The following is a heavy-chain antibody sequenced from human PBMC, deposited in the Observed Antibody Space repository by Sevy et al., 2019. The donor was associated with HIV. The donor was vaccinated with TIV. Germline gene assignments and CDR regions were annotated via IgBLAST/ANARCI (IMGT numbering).Heavy chain of an antibody. Sequence: GGSLRLSCAASGFTFDDYAMHWVRQAPGKGLEWVSGISWNSGSIGYADSVKGGFTISRDNAKNSLYLQMNSLRAEDTALYYCSKDMGATASYGSRNFLGMDVWGQGTTVTVSS. V-gene: IGHV3-9*01. J-gene: IGHJ6*02. D-gene: IGHD6-13*01. CDR2: ISWNSGSI. CDR1: GFTFDDYA. CDR3: SKDMGATASYGSRNFLGMDV.